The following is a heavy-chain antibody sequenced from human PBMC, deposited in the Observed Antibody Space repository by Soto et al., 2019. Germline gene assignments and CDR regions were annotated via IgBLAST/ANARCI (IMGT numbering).Heavy chain of an antibody. V-gene: IGHV3-43*01. CDR1: GFTFDDYT. CDR2: ISWDGGST. CDR3: AKDRRGYSYGPADFDY. Sequence: GGSLRLSCAASGFTFDDYTMHWVRQAPGKGLEWVSLISWDGGSTYYADSVKGRFTISRDNSKNSLYLQMNSLRTEDTALYYCAKDRRGYSYGPADFDYWGQGTLVTVSS. D-gene: IGHD5-18*01. J-gene: IGHJ4*02.